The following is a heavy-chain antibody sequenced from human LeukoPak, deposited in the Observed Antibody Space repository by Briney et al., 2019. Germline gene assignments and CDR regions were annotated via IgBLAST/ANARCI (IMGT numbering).Heavy chain of an antibody. J-gene: IGHJ4*02. CDR2: ISSSSSYI. D-gene: IGHD5-18*01. CDR3: ARVWSGNSYGYGSPHFDY. Sequence: GGSLRLSCAASGFTFSSYSMNWVRQAPGKGLEWVSFISSSSSYIYYADSVKGRFTISRDNAKNSLYLQMNSLRAEDTAVYYCARVWSGNSYGYGSPHFDYWGQGTLVTVSS. CDR1: GFTFSSYS. V-gene: IGHV3-21*01.